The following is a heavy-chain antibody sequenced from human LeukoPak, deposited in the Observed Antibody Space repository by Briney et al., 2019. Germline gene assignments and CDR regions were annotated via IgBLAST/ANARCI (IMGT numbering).Heavy chain of an antibody. J-gene: IGHJ3*02. CDR3: ARHLFIVVVPAVSAFDI. CDR1: GYSISSGYY. Sequence: SETLSLTCAVSGYSISSGYYWGWIRQPPGKGLEWIGSIYHSGSTYYNPSLKSRVTISVDTPKNQFSLKLSSVTAADTAVYYCARHLFIVVVPAVSAFDIWGQGTMVTVSS. D-gene: IGHD2-2*01. V-gene: IGHV4-38-2*01. CDR2: IYHSGST.